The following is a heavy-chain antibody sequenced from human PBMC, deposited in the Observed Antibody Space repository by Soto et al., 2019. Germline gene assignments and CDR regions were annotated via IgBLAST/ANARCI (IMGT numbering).Heavy chain of an antibody. D-gene: IGHD3-10*01. Sequence: QVQLRESGPGLVKPSGTLSLTCAVSGDSISSSNWWSWVRQPPGKGLEWIGEIYHSGSANYNPSLTRRLTMSVDKSKNQFSLTLTSVTAADTAVYYCARARLGTLFRGFNWLGPWGPGTLVTISS. J-gene: IGHJ5*02. V-gene: IGHV4-4*02. CDR1: GDSISSSNW. CDR2: IYHSGSA. CDR3: ARARLGTLFRGFNWLGP.